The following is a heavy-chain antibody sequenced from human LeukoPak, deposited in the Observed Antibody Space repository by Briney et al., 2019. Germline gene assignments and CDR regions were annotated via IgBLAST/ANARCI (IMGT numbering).Heavy chain of an antibody. CDR2: TYYRSMWYN. CDR1: RDSVSNNSAA. V-gene: IGHV6-1*01. Sequence: SQTLSLTCAISRDSVSNNSAAWNWIRQSPSRGLEWLGRTYYRSMWYNDYAVSVKSRITINPDTSKNQFSLHLNSVTPEDTAVYYCARDPYNWFDPWGQGTLVTVSS. J-gene: IGHJ5*02. CDR3: ARDPYNWFDP.